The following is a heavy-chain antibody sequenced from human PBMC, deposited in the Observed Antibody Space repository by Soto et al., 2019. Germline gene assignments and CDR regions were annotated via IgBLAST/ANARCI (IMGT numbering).Heavy chain of an antibody. CDR3: ARHNYGSGSTYFDY. CDR1: GYSISSSNW. J-gene: IGHJ4*02. CDR2: IYYSGTT. V-gene: IGHV4-28*01. Sequence: SETLSLTCAVSGYSISSSNWWGWIRQPPGKGLEWIGYIYYSGTTYYNPSLKSRVTISVDTSKNQFSLNLSSVTAADTAVYYCARHNYGSGSTYFDYWGQGTLVTVSS. D-gene: IGHD3-10*01.